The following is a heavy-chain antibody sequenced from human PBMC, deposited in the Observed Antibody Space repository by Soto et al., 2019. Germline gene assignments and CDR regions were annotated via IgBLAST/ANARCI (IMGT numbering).Heavy chain of an antibody. CDR2: ISWNSGSI. V-gene: IGHV3-9*01. Sequence: DVQLVESGGGLVQPGRSLRLSCAASGFTFDDYAMHWVRQAPGKGLEWVSGISWNSGSIGYADSVKGRFTISRDNAKNSLYLQMNSLRAEDTALYYCAKEIPNSGYDYWYSFDICGQGTMVTVAS. D-gene: IGHD5-12*01. J-gene: IGHJ3*02. CDR1: GFTFDDYA. CDR3: AKEIPNSGYDYWYSFDI.